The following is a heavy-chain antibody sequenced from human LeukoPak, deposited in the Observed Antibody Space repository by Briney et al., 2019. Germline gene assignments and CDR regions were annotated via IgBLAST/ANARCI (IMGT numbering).Heavy chain of an antibody. V-gene: IGHV4-39*01. CDR1: GGSISSSSYY. CDR3: ARHFSDYSNYEFVNWFDP. J-gene: IGHJ5*02. D-gene: IGHD4-11*01. CDR2: IYYSGST. Sequence: PSETLSLTCTVSGGSISSSSYYWGWIRQPPGKGLEWIGSIYYSGSTYYNPSLKSRVTISVDTSKNQFSLKLSSVTAADTAVYYCARHFSDYSNYEFVNWFDPWGQGTLVTVSS.